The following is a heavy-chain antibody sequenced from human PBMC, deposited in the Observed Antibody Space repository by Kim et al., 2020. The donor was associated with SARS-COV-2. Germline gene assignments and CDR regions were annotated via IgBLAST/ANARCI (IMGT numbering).Heavy chain of an antibody. CDR1: GGSISSYY. V-gene: IGHV4-59*01. CDR2: IYYSGST. D-gene: IGHD6-25*01. J-gene: IGHJ4*02. CDR3: ARGTIAAPGN. Sequence: SETLSLTCTVSGGSISSYYWSWIRQPPGKGLEWIGYIYYSGSTNYNPSLKSRVTISVDTSKNQFSLKLSSVTAADTAVYYCARGTIAAPGNWGQGTLVTVSS.